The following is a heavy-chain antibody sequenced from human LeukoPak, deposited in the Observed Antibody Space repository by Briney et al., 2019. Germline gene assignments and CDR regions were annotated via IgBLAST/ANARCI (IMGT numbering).Heavy chain of an antibody. Sequence: GGSLRLFCAASGFTFSSFTMTWVRQAPGKGLEWVSTIGGSGASTYYAGSVKGRFTISRDNSKNTLSLQMNSLRAEDSAIYYCAKNYYGSGTMGGYWGQGTLVTVSS. CDR1: GFTFSSFT. D-gene: IGHD3-10*01. J-gene: IGHJ4*02. CDR3: AKNYYGSGTMGGY. CDR2: IGGSGAST. V-gene: IGHV3-23*01.